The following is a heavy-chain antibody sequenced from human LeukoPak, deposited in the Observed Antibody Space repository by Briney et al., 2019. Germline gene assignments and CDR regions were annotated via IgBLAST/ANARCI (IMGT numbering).Heavy chain of an antibody. D-gene: IGHD1-26*01. CDR3: ARVGSPRSPDYFDY. CDR2: IIPIFGTA. Sequence: PVKVSCKASGGTFSSYAISWVRQAPGQGLEWMGGIIPIFGTANYAQKFQGRVTITTDESTSTAYMELSSLRSEDTAVYYCARVGSPRSPDYFDYWGQGTLVTVSS. CDR1: GGTFSSYA. V-gene: IGHV1-69*05. J-gene: IGHJ4*02.